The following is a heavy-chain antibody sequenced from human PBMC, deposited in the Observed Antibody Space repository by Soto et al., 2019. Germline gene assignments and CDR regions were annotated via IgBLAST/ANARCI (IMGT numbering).Heavy chain of an antibody. CDR3: ARDSITIFGVVITQISDAFDI. CDR2: INAGNGNT. D-gene: IGHD3-3*01. Sequence: QVQLVQSGAEVKKPGASVKVSCKASGYTFTSYAMHWVRRAPGQRLEWMGWINAGNGNTKYSQKFQGRVTITRDTSASTAYMELSSLRSEDTAVYYCARDSITIFGVVITQISDAFDIWGQGTMVTVSS. J-gene: IGHJ3*02. V-gene: IGHV1-3*01. CDR1: GYTFTSYA.